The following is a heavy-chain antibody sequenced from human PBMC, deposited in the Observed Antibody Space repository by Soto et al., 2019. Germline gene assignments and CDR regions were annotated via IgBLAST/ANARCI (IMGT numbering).Heavy chain of an antibody. D-gene: IGHD5-18*01. CDR2: IYSGGTT. J-gene: IGHJ4*02. V-gene: IGHV3-53*01. CDR3: ARRHSHGYHFDY. CDR1: GFTVSSNY. Sequence: EVQLVESVGGLIQPGGSLRLSCAASGFTVSSNYMTWVRQAPGKGLEWVSIIYSGGTTYYADSVKGRFTISRDDSKNTLLLQMNSLGAEDKGVEYCARRHSHGYHFDYWGQGTLVTVSS.